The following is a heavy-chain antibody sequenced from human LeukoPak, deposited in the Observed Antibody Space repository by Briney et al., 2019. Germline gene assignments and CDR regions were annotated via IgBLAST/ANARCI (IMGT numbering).Heavy chain of an antibody. CDR1: GGTFISYA. V-gene: IGHV1-69*05. CDR2: IIPIFGTA. CDR3: ARGDDYGYYGTDN. Sequence: GASVKVSCKASGGTFISYAISWVRQAPGQGLEWMGRIIPIFGTANYAQKFQGRVTITTDESTSTAYMELSSLRSEDKAVYYCARGDDYGYYGTDNWGQGTLVTVSS. D-gene: IGHD4-17*01. J-gene: IGHJ4*02.